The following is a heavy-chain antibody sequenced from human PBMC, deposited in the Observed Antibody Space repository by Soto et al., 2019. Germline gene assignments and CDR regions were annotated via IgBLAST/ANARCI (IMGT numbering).Heavy chain of an antibody. Sequence: QVQLQESGPRLVKPSGTLSLTCGVSGDSFSSSNWWTWVRQPPGKGLEWIGDILHTGHTDYSPSLRSRVTSSRDTSKKEFSLKLTSVTATDTAVYYCARSPRRVDGKWFLDYWGQGALVTVSS. V-gene: IGHV4-4*02. D-gene: IGHD3-22*01. CDR1: GDSFSSSNW. J-gene: IGHJ4*02. CDR3: ARSPRRVDGKWFLDY. CDR2: ILHTGHT.